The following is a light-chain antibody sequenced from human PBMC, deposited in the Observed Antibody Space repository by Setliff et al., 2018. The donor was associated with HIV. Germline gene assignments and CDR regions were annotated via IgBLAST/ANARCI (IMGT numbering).Light chain of an antibody. J-gene: IGKJ4*01. CDR1: HSVSSD. CDR2: GAS. CDR3: QQYYSSLPLT. V-gene: IGKV3-15*01. Sequence: ETVMTQSPATLSVSPGERVTLSCRASHSVSSDLAWYQQKPGQAPRLLIYGASTRATNIPARFSGGGSGSEFTLTISSLQAEDVAVYYCQQYYSSLPLTFGGGTKVDIK.